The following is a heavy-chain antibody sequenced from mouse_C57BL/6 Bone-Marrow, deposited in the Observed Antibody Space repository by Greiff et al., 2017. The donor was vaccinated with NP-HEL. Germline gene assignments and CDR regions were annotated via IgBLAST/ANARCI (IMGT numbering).Heavy chain of an antibody. V-gene: IGHV1-52*01. Sequence: QVQLQQPGAELVRPGSSVKLSCKASGYTFTSYWMHWVKQRPIQGLEWIGNIDPSDSETHYNQKFKDKATLTVDKSSSTAYMQLSSLTSEDSAVLYCARSHYCGSSLDYWGQGTTLTVSS. J-gene: IGHJ2*01. CDR2: IDPSDSET. CDR1: GYTFTSYW. D-gene: IGHD1-1*01. CDR3: ARSHYCGSSLDY.